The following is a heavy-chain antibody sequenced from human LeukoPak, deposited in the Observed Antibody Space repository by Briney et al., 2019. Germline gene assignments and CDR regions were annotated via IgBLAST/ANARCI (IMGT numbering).Heavy chain of an antibody. CDR3: ARRGYSYGYAIDY. CDR2: INPNSGGT. J-gene: IGHJ4*02. CDR1: GYTFTGYY. V-gene: IGHV1-2*04. D-gene: IGHD5-18*01. Sequence: ASVEVSCKASGYTFTGYYMHWVRQAPGQGLEWMGWINPNSGGTNYAQKFQGWVTMTRDTSISTAYMELSRLRSDDTAVYYCARRGYSYGYAIDYWGQGTLVTVSS.